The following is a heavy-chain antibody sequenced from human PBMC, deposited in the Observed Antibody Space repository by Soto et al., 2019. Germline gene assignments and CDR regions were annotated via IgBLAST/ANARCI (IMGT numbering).Heavy chain of an antibody. Sequence: SETLSLTCAVYGGSFSGHSWTWIRQSPGKGLEWIGDINHSGRVNYSPSLKSRVTVSLDTSKNQFSLTLSAVTAADTAMYYCSTRAYATNGYYRFDGWGHGTLVTVSS. V-gene: IGHV4-34*01. J-gene: IGHJ5*01. CDR3: STRAYATNGYYRFDG. D-gene: IGHD3-22*01. CDR2: INHSGRV. CDR1: GGSFSGHS.